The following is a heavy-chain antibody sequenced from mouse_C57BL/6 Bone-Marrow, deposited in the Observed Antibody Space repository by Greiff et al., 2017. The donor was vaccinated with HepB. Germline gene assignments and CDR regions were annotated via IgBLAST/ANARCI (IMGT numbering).Heavy chain of an antibody. Sequence: EVNVVESGGGLVKPGGSLKLSCAASGFTFSDYGMHWVRQAPEKGLEWVAYISSGSSTIYYADTVKGRFTISRDNAKNTLFLQMTSLRSEDTAMYYCARRTTALYYFDCWGQGTTLTVSS. CDR3: ARRTTALYYFDC. D-gene: IGHD1-2*01. CDR1: GFTFSDYG. CDR2: ISSGSSTI. J-gene: IGHJ2*01. V-gene: IGHV5-17*01.